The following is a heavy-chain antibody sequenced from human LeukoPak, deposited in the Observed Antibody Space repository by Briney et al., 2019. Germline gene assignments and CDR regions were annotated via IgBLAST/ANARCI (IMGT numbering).Heavy chain of an antibody. J-gene: IGHJ4*02. D-gene: IGHD1-14*01. CDR2: ISYDGSNK. V-gene: IGHV3-30*18. CDR1: GFTFSSYG. CDR3: AKEPDDKEYYFDY. Sequence: GRSLRLSCAASGFTFSSYGMHWVRQAPGKGLEWVVVISYDGSNKYYADSVKGRFTISRDNSKDTLYLQMNSLRAEDTAVYYCAKEPDDKEYYFDYWGQGTLVTVSS.